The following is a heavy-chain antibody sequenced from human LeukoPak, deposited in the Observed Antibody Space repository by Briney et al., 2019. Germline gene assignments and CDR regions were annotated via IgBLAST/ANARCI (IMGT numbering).Heavy chain of an antibody. Sequence: RTGGSLRLSCAASGFTFDDYGMSWVRQAPGEGLEWVSGINWNGGSTGYADSVKGRFTISRDNAKNSLYLQMNSLRAEDTALYYCARVRDYYGSGSYYTFDYWGQGTLVTVSS. V-gene: IGHV3-20*04. J-gene: IGHJ4*02. CDR3: ARVRDYYGSGSYYTFDY. CDR1: GFTFDDYG. D-gene: IGHD3-10*01. CDR2: INWNGGST.